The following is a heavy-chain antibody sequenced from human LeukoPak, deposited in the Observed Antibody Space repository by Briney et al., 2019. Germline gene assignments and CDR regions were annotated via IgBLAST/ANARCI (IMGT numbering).Heavy chain of an antibody. J-gene: IGHJ5*02. CDR1: GGSISSYY. D-gene: IGHD5-18*01. CDR2: IYYSGST. V-gene: IGHV4-59*01. Sequence: PSETLSLTCTVSGGSISSYYWSWIRQPPGKGLEWIGYIYYSGSTNYNPSLKSRVTISVDTSKNQFSLKLSSVTAADTAVYYCARGGGYSYGYSWFDPWGQGTLVTVSS. CDR3: ARGGGYSYGYSWFDP.